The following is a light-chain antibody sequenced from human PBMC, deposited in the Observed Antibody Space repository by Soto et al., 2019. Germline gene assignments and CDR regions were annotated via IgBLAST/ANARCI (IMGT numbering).Light chain of an antibody. Sequence: EIVLTQSPTTLSVSPVERATLSCRASQSISRCLAWYQQKPDQAPRLLIYGASTRASDIPARFSGSGSGTDFTLTISRLETEDFAVYYCQQYGSSPTFGQGTRLEIK. V-gene: IGKV3-20*01. J-gene: IGKJ5*01. CDR2: GAS. CDR3: QQYGSSPT. CDR1: QSISRC.